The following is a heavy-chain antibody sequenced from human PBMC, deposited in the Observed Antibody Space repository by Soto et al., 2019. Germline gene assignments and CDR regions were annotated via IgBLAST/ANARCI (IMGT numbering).Heavy chain of an antibody. Sequence: SVKVSCKASGGTFSSYAISWVRQAPGQGLEWMGGIIPIFGTANYAQKFQGRVTITADESTSTAYMELSSLRSEDTAVYYCARGGPTTFDWFDPWGQGTLVTVSS. CDR2: IIPIFGTA. D-gene: IGHD3-16*01. J-gene: IGHJ5*02. CDR3: ARGGPTTFDWFDP. V-gene: IGHV1-69*13. CDR1: GGTFSSYA.